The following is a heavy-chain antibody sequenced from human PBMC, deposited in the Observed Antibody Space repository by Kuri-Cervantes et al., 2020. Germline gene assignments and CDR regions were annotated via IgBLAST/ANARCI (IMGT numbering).Heavy chain of an antibody. Sequence: GESLKISCAASGFTFSSYAMSWVRQAPGKGLEWVSAISGSGDSTYYADSVKGRFTISRGNSKNTLYLQMNSLRAEDTAVYYCVRDPRNWAYWGQGTLVTVSS. CDR1: GFTFSSYA. J-gene: IGHJ4*02. CDR3: VRDPRNWAY. D-gene: IGHD7-27*01. V-gene: IGHV3-23*01. CDR2: ISGSGDST.